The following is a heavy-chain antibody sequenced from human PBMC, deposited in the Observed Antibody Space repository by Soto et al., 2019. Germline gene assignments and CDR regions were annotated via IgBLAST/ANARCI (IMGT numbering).Heavy chain of an antibody. CDR1: GGSIASSDW. Sequence: QMQLQESGPELVKPSGTLSLTCAVSGGSIASSDWWNWVRQTPEKRLEWIGDIFHEGNNFNNPSLKSRGTISVDKSKNQLSLDLTSANAAYTAFYYCARDHKSGDSWSFDDWGQGILVTVSS. CDR2: IFHEGNN. D-gene: IGHD1-1*01. J-gene: IGHJ4*02. V-gene: IGHV4-4*02. CDR3: ARDHKSGDSWSFDD.